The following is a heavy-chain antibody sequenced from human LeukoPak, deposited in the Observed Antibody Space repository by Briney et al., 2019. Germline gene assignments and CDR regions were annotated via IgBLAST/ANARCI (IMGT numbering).Heavy chain of an antibody. J-gene: IGHJ3*02. D-gene: IGHD1/OR15-1a*01. V-gene: IGHV4-61*02. CDR3: ARPRGITGTPGGI. Sequence: SETLSLTCTVSGNSISSGDYYWSWIRQPAGKGLEWIGRIYTSGSTTYNPSLKSRVTISGDTSENQFSLKLSSVTAADTAVYYCARPRGITGTPGGIWGQGTMVTVSS. CDR1: GNSISSGDYY. CDR2: IYTSGST.